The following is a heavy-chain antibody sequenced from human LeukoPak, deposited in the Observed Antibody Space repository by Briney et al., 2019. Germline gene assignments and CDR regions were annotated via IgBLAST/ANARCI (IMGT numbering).Heavy chain of an antibody. Sequence: GGSLRLSCAASGFTFSDYYMSWIRQAPGKGLEWVSYISSSSSYTNYADSVKGRFTISRDNAKNSLYLQMNSLRAEDTAVYYCAREGITGTTGSWFDPWGHGTLVTVSS. CDR1: GFTFSDYY. V-gene: IGHV3-11*06. CDR2: ISSSSSYT. CDR3: AREGITGTTGSWFDP. J-gene: IGHJ5*02. D-gene: IGHD1-20*01.